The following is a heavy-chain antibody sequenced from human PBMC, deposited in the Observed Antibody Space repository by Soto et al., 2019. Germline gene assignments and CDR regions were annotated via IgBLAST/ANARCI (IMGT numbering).Heavy chain of an antibody. CDR3: ARLSGYDYLLYDY. D-gene: IGHD5-12*01. CDR2: VYYNGIT. CDR1: GGSINNHY. Sequence: SETLSLTCTVSGGSINNHYWSWIRQPPGKGLEWLGYVYYNGITNYNPSLKSRVTISVDKSKNQFSLKLSSVTAADTAVYYCARLSGYDYLLYDYWGQGTLVTVSS. V-gene: IGHV4-59*11. J-gene: IGHJ4*02.